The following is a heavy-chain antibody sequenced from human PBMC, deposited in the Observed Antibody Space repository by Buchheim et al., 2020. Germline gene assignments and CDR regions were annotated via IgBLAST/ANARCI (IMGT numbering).Heavy chain of an antibody. D-gene: IGHD4-17*01. CDR2: IYYSGST. V-gene: IGHV4-30-4*01. CDR1: GGSISSANYY. J-gene: IGHJ6*02. Sequence: QVQLQESGPGLLKPSQTLSLTCTVSGGSISSANYYLSWIRQPPGKGLEWIGYIYYSGSTNYNPSLKSRVTISVDTSKNQCSLQLSSVTAADTAVYYCVRDHTVNIYSYNGLDVWGQGTT. CDR3: VRDHTVNIYSYNGLDV.